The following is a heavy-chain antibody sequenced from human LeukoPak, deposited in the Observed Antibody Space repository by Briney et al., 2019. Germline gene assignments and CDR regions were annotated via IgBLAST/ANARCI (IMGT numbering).Heavy chain of an antibody. CDR1: GGSISSGSYY. J-gene: IGHJ6*03. Sequence: PSETLSLTCTVSGGSISSGSYYWSWIRQPAGKGLEWIGRIYTSGSTNYNPSLKSRVTISVDTSKNQFSLKLSSVPAADTAVYYCAREAEDYYDSSGYYSHYYMDVWGKGTTVTISS. CDR3: AREAEDYYDSSGYYSHYYMDV. CDR2: IYTSGST. D-gene: IGHD3-22*01. V-gene: IGHV4-61*02.